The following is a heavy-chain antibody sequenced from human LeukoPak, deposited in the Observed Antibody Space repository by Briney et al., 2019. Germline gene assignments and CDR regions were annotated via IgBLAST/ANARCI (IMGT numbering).Heavy chain of an antibody. V-gene: IGHV1-8*01. D-gene: IGHD3-22*01. Sequence: GASVKVSCKASGYTFTSYDINWVRQATGQGLEWMGWMNPNSGNTGYAQKFQGRVTMTRNTSISTAYMELSSPRSEDTAVYYCASRGGYRSYYYYYMDVWGKGTTVTVSS. CDR2: MNPNSGNT. J-gene: IGHJ6*03. CDR1: GYTFTSYD. CDR3: ASRGGYRSYYYYYMDV.